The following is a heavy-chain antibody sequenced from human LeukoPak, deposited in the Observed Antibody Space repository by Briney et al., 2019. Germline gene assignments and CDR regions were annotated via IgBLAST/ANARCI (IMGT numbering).Heavy chain of an antibody. CDR2: IIPIFGTA. J-gene: IGHJ1*01. Sequence: SVKVSCKASGGTFSSYTISWVRQAPGEGLEWMGRIIPIFGTANYAQKCQGRVTITADESTSTAYMELSSLRSEDTAVYYCARDPCGGSDSYSVHEYLQHWGQGTLVTVSS. V-gene: IGHV1-69*13. D-gene: IGHD2-21*01. CDR3: ARDPCGGSDSYSVHEYLQH. CDR1: GGTFSSYT.